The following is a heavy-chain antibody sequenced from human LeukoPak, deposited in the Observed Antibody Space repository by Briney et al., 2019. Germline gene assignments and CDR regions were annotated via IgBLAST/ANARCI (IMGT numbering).Heavy chain of an antibody. CDR3: ARISYYYDSSGGLDY. Sequence: ASVKVSCKASGYTFTSYYMHWVRQAPGQGLEWMGIINPSGGSTSYAQKFQGRVTMTRDTSASTAYMELSSLRSEDTAVYYCARISYYYDSSGGLDYWGQGTLVTVSS. V-gene: IGHV1-46*01. CDR1: GYTFTSYY. CDR2: INPSGGST. J-gene: IGHJ4*02. D-gene: IGHD3-22*01.